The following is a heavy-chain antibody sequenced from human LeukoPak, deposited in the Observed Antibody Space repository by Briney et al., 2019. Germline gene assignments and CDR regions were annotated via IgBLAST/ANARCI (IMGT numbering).Heavy chain of an antibody. CDR1: GFTFSSSA. CDR3: AKTFYWGSFRNWYFDL. J-gene: IGHJ2*01. D-gene: IGHD2/OR15-2a*01. CDR2: ILGSGSNT. Sequence: HPGGSLRLSCSASGFTFSSSAMSWVRQAPGTGLEWVSSILGSGSNTHYADSVKGRFTISRDNSNDTVYLQMSGLGAEDTALYYCAKTFYWGSFRNWYFDLWGRGTLVTVSS. V-gene: IGHV3-23*01.